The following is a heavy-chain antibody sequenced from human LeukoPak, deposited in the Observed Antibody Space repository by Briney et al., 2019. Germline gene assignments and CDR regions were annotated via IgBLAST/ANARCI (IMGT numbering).Heavy chain of an antibody. CDR3: AREEYGDSNFDY. D-gene: IGHD4-17*01. CDR2: INHSGST. V-gene: IGHV4-34*01. J-gene: IGHJ4*02. Sequence: GXXXIGEINHSGSTNYNPSLKSRVTISVDTSKNQFSLKLSSVTAADTAVYYCAREEYGDSNFDYWGQGTLVTVSS.